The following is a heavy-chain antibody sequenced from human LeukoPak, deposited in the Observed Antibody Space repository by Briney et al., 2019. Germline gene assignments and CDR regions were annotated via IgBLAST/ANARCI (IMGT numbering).Heavy chain of an antibody. V-gene: IGHV4-39*07. Sequence: ASETLSLTCTVSGDSISSSSYYWGWIRQPPGTGLEWIGNIYYSGSTYYNPSLKSRVTISVDTSKNQFSLKLSSVTAADTAVYYCARDKGSGWYFGWFDHWGQGTLVTVSS. D-gene: IGHD6-19*01. J-gene: IGHJ5*02. CDR2: IYYSGST. CDR3: ARDKGSGWYFGWFDH. CDR1: GDSISSSSYY.